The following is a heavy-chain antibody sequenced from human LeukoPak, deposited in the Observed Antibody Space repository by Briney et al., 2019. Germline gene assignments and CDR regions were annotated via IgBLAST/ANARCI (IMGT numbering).Heavy chain of an antibody. D-gene: IGHD2-15*01. CDR2: ISSEGFT. J-gene: IGHJ4*02. Sequence: GGSLRLSCAAAGVAVNSYFMGWVRQAPGKGLEWVSIISSEGFTYYADSVKGRFAISRDNFKNSLYLEMNSLRAEDTAFYYCARGRGGDWGQGALVTVSS. CDR1: GVAVNSYF. V-gene: IGHV3-53*01. CDR3: ARGRGGD.